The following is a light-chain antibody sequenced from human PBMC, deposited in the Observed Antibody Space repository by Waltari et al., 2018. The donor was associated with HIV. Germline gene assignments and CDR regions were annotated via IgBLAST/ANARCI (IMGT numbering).Light chain of an antibody. CDR2: DVT. Sequence: QSALTQPASVSGSSGQSITISCTGTSRDVGYHTYVSWDQHHPVKAPKLMIYDVTHGPPGVSDRFAGSKAGNTASLTISGLQAEDEATYYCNSYTTNKTLVFGGGTKLTVL. CDR1: SRDVGYHTY. V-gene: IGLV2-14*03. CDR3: NSYTTNKTLV. J-gene: IGLJ3*02.